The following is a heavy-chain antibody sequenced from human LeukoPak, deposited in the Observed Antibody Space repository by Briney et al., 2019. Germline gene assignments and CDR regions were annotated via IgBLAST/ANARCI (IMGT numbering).Heavy chain of an antibody. J-gene: IGHJ4*02. CDR1: GVSISGYF. D-gene: IGHD5-12*01. V-gene: IGHV4-4*07. CDR2: IYSSGSN. Sequence: SETLSLTCTVSGVSISGYFLSWIRQPAGKGLEWIGRIYSSGSNNYNPSLKSRVTMSLDTSKNHLSLNLSSVTAADTAVYYCAREPTSGREPTSGRPLDYWGQGTLVTVSS. CDR3: AREPTSGREPTSGRPLDY.